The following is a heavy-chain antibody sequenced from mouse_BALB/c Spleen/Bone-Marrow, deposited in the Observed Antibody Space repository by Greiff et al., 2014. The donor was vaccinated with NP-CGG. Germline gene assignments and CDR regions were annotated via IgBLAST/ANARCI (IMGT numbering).Heavy chain of an antibody. Sequence: VQGVESGPGLVAPSQSLSITCTVSGFSLSRYSIHWVRQPPGEGLEWLGVIWGGGNTDYNSALKSRLSISKDNSKSQVFLKMNSLQTDDTAMYYCARFITTGTMDYWGQGTSVTASS. D-gene: IGHD1-1*01. CDR1: GFSLSRYS. V-gene: IGHV2-6-4*01. CDR3: ARFITTGTMDY. J-gene: IGHJ4*01. CDR2: IWGGGNT.